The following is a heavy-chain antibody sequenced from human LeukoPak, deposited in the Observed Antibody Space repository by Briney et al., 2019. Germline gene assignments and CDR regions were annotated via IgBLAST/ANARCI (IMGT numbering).Heavy chain of an antibody. J-gene: IGHJ3*02. CDR3: AGDEGWTFDI. CDR2: IKQDGSVI. D-gene: IGHD5-24*01. V-gene: IGHV3-7*01. Sequence: GGSLRLSCPASGFSFSTHWMSWFRQAPGKGLEWVALIKQDGSVIHYVDSVKGRFTISRDNAKNSLSLQMNSLRADDTAVYYCAGDEGWTFDIWGQGTKVTVSS. CDR1: GFSFSTHW.